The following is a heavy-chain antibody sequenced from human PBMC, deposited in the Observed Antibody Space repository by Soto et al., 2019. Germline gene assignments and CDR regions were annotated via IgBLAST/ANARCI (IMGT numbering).Heavy chain of an antibody. CDR1: GFSFSDYF. J-gene: IGHJ3*01. D-gene: IGHD7-27*01. Sequence: PGGSLRLSCAASGFSFSDYFVTWIRQAPGKRLEWVSYIGTSAGYIFYAASVRGRFTISRDNAGNSLSLQMDSLRAEDTAVYYCARSILGIAGPFDLWGPGTMVTVSS. CDR3: ARSILGIAGPFDL. V-gene: IGHV3-11*01. CDR2: IGTSAGYI.